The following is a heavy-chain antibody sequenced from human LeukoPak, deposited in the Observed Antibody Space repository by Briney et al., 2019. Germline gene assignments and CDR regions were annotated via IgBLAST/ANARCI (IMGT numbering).Heavy chain of an antibody. V-gene: IGHV3-7*01. D-gene: IGHD3-22*01. CDR2: IRRDGSVE. CDR3: ARDSNPQSSGYYFDAFDM. J-gene: IGHJ3*02. CDR1: GFTFSSYW. Sequence: PGGSLRLSCAASGFTFSSYWMTWVRQAPGKGLEWVANIRRDGSVEYYVDSVKGRFTISRDNTKNSLYLQMSSLRAEDTAVYYCARDSNPQSSGYYFDAFDMWGQGTMVTVSS.